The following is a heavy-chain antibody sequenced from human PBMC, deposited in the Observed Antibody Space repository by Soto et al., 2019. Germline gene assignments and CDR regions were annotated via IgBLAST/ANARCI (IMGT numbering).Heavy chain of an antibody. V-gene: IGHV1-69*08. CDR2: IIPILGIA. CDR1: GGTFSSYT. D-gene: IGHD2-2*01. Sequence: QVQLVQSGAEVKKPGSSVKVSCKASGGTFSSYTISWVRQAPGQGLEWMGRIIPILGIANYAQKFQGRVTITADKSTSTAYMELSSLRSEDTAVYYCARDRRSTNLGGFHYWGQGTLVTVSS. J-gene: IGHJ4*02. CDR3: ARDRRSTNLGGFHY.